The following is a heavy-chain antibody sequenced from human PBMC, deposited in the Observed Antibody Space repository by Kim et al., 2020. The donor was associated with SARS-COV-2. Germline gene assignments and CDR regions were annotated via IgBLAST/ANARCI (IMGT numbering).Heavy chain of an antibody. CDR2: IKSSSGV. D-gene: IGHD3-22*01. CDR1: GFTFTEYS. V-gene: IGHV3-48*02. CDR3: ARSSYYRFDC. Sequence: GGSLRLSCAASGFTFTEYSMNWVRQAPGKGPEWVSYIKSSSGVYYADSVKGRFTMSRDNAKNSVYLQMSSLRDEDTAVYYCARSSYYRFDCWGQGTLVTVSS. J-gene: IGHJ4*02.